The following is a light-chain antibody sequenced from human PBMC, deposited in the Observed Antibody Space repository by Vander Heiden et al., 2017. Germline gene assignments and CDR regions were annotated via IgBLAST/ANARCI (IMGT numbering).Light chain of an antibody. CDR3: HQRSTWPVT. V-gene: IGKV3-11*01. J-gene: IGKJ2*01. Sequence: EIVLTQSPVTLSLSPGERATLSCRASQSVSNYLAWYQQKPGQAPRLLIYEASNRATGIPARFHGSGSGTDFTLTITSLEPEDFAIYYCHQRSTWPVTFGQGTKLEI. CDR1: QSVSNY. CDR2: EAS.